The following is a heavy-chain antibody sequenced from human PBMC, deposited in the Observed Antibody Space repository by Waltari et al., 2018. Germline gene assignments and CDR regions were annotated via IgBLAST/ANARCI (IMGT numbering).Heavy chain of an antibody. CDR2: MNPHIGNT. CDR1: GYTFTSYD. D-gene: IGHD2-15*01. Sequence: QVQLVQSGAEVKKPGASVKVSCKASGYTFTSYDINWVRQATGKGLAWMGLMNPHIGNTGYGQKFQGRSTMTRNTSISTAYMELSSLRSEDTAVYYCARVVAANPHYNWFDPWGQGTLVTVSS. CDR3: ARVVAANPHYNWFDP. J-gene: IGHJ5*02. V-gene: IGHV1-8*01.